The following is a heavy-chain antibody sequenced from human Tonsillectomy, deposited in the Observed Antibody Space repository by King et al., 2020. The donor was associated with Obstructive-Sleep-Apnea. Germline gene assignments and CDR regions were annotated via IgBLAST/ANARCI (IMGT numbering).Heavy chain of an antibody. Sequence: VQLVESGGGLVQPGRSLRLSCAASGFRFDDYAIHWVRQPPGKGLEWVSGISWNSGSIGYADSVKGRFTISRDNAKNSLYLQMNSLRAEDTAFYYCVKDKNSGWYVDYFDYWGQGTMVTVSS. CDR1: GFRFDDYA. V-gene: IGHV3-9*01. CDR2: ISWNSGSI. J-gene: IGHJ4*02. D-gene: IGHD6-19*01. CDR3: VKDKNSGWYVDYFDY.